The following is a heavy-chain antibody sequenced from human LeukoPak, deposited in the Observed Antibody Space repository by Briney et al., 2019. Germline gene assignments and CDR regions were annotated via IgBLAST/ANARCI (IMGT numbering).Heavy chain of an antibody. CDR3: ARGRLYDYYYYGMDV. CDR2: IYYSGST. D-gene: IGHD2-8*01. CDR1: GYSISSGYY. Sequence: SETLSLTCTVSGYSISSGYYWSWIRQPPGKGLEWIGYIYYSGSTNYNPSLKSRVTISVDTSKNQFSLKLSSVTAADTAVYYCARGRLYDYYYYGMDVWGQGTTVTVSS. J-gene: IGHJ6*02. V-gene: IGHV4-61*01.